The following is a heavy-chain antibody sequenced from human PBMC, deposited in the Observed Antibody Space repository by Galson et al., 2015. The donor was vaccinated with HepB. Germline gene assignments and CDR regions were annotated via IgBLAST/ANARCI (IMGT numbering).Heavy chain of an antibody. Sequence: SLRLSCAASGFTVSSNYMSWVRQAPGKGLEWVSVIYSGGSTYYADSVKGRFTISRDNSKNTLYLQMNSLRAEDTAVYYCARDREYSYGGSYFDYWGQGTLVTVSS. CDR2: IYSGGST. V-gene: IGHV3-66*01. CDR3: ARDREYSYGGSYFDY. CDR1: GFTVSSNY. D-gene: IGHD5-18*01. J-gene: IGHJ4*02.